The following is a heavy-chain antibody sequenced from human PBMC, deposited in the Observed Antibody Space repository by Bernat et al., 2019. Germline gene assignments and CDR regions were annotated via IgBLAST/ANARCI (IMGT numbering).Heavy chain of an antibody. V-gene: IGHV1-69*06. CDR1: GGTFSSYA. CDR2: IIPIFGTA. Sequence: QVQLVQSGAEVKKPGSSVKVSCKASGGTFSSYAISWVRQAPGQGLEWMGGIIPIFGTAKYAQKFQGRVTITAEKSTRTAYMELSSMRSEDTAVYYCARVAHYDSTATFDYWGQGTLVTVAS. CDR3: ARVAHYDSTATFDY. J-gene: IGHJ4*02. D-gene: IGHD3-22*01.